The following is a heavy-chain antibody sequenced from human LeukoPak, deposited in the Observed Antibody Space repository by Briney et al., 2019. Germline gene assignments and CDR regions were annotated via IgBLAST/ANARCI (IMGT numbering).Heavy chain of an antibody. Sequence: GRSLRLSCAASGFTFSSYAMHWVRQAPGKGLEWVAVISYDGSNKYYADSVKGGFTISRDNSKNTLYLQMNSLRAEDTAVYYCARGLGSSGWYDAFDIWGQGTMVTVSS. V-gene: IGHV3-30-3*01. D-gene: IGHD6-19*01. CDR2: ISYDGSNK. CDR1: GFTFSSYA. J-gene: IGHJ3*02. CDR3: ARGLGSSGWYDAFDI.